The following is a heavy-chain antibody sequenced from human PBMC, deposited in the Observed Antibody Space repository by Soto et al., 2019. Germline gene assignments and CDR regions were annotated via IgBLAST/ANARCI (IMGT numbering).Heavy chain of an antibody. V-gene: IGHV1-69*04. CDR3: ARDIGDCGGGSCDWFDP. J-gene: IGHJ5*02. D-gene: IGHD2-15*01. Sequence: ASVKVSCKASGGTFSSYTISWVRQAPGQGLEWMGRIIPILGIANYAQKFQGRVTITADKSTSTAYMELSSLRSEDTAVYYCARDIGDCGGGSCDWFDPWGQGTLVTVSS. CDR1: GGTFSSYT. CDR2: IIPILGIA.